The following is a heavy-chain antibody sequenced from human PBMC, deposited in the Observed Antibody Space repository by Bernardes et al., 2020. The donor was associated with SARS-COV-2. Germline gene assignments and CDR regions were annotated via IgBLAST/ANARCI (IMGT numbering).Heavy chain of an antibody. V-gene: IGHV1-69*13. CDR3: ARSGTYPDAFDI. CDR2: IIPLFGTT. J-gene: IGHJ3*02. Sequence: SVKVSCKTSGNTFTSYAVIWVRQAPGQGLECMGGIIPLFGTTNYAQNFQGRVTIAADESTSTVYMELSSLRSEDTAMYYCARSGTYPDAFDIWGKGTMVTVSS. D-gene: IGHD1-26*01. CDR1: GNTFTSYA.